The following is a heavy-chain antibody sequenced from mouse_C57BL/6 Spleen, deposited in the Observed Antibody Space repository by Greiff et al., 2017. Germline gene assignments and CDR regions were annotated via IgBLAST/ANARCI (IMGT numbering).Heavy chain of an antibody. CDR1: GYTFTSYW. V-gene: IGHV1-7*01. CDR2: INPSSGYT. D-gene: IGHD1-1*01. Sequence: VQVVESGAELAKPGASVKLSCKASGYTFTSYWMHWVKQTPGQGLEWIGYINPSSGYTKYNQKFKDKTTLTADKSSSTAYMQLSSLTSEDSAVYYCARFNTTVVDYFDYWGQGTTLTVSS. CDR3: ARFNTTVVDYFDY. J-gene: IGHJ2*01.